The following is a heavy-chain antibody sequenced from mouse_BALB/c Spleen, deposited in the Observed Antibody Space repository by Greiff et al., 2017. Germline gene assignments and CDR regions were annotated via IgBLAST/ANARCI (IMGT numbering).Heavy chain of an antibody. CDR2: IWAGGST. J-gene: IGHJ4*01. D-gene: IGHD2-4*01. V-gene: IGHV2-9*02. CDR3: DRESFYDYDGRGYYAMDY. Sequence: VHLVESGPGLVAPSQSLSITCTVSGFSLTSYGVHWVRQPPGKGLEWLGVIWAGGSTNYNSALMSRLSISKDNSKSQVFLKMNSLQTDDTAMYYCDRESFYDYDGRGYYAMDYWGQGTSVTVSS. CDR1: GFSLTSYG.